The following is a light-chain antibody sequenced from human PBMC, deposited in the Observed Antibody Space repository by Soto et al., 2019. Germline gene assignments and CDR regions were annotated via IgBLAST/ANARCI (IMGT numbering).Light chain of an antibody. CDR1: QSISSW. CDR2: DAS. Sequence: DIQMTQSPSTLSGSVGDRVTITCRASQSISSWLAWYQQKPGKAPKLLIYDASSLESGVPSRFSGSGSGTEFTLTISSLQPDDFATYYCQQYRRTFGQGTKVDIK. J-gene: IGKJ1*01. V-gene: IGKV1-5*01. CDR3: QQYRRT.